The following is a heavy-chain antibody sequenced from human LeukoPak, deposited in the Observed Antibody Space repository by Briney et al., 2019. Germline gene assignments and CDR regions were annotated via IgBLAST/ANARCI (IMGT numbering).Heavy chain of an antibody. D-gene: IGHD1-26*01. J-gene: IGHJ4*02. V-gene: IGHV3-7*01. CDR3: ARDRRELRGVDY. CDR2: IKQDGSEK. CDR1: GGSISSGGYS. Sequence: LSLTCAVSGGSISSGGYSWSWVRQAPGKGLEWVANIKQDGSEKYYVDSVKGRFTISRDNAKNSLYLQMNSLRAEDTAVYYCARDRRELRGVDYWGQGTLVTVSS.